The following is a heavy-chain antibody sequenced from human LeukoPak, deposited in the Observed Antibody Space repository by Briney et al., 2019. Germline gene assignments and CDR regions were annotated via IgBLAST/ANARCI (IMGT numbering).Heavy chain of an antibody. CDR3: ARAVVVRDWFDP. V-gene: IGHV1-18*04. Sequence: ASVKVSCKASGYTFTGYYMHWVRQAPGQGLEWMGWISAYNGNTNYAQKLQGRVTMTTDTSTSTAYMELRSLRSDDTAVYYCARAVVVRDWFDPWGQGTLVTVSS. J-gene: IGHJ5*02. CDR2: ISAYNGNT. CDR1: GYTFTGYY. D-gene: IGHD2-2*01.